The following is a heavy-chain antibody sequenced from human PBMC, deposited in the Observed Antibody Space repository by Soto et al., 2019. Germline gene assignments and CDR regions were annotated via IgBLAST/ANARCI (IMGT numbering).Heavy chain of an antibody. CDR1: GASIASYH. D-gene: IGHD1-26*01. CDR2: TYYTGNT. Sequence: TSETLSLAWIVAGASIASYHWRWIRQFTGRGLDCIAYTYYTGNTNSNTSLQSRVTISIDTSKHPLSLTMTYMTAADTAVYYCAREMHAGFTHYFDPWGQGTMVTVSS. CDR3: AREMHAGFTHYFDP. J-gene: IGHJ5*02. V-gene: IGHV4-59*01.